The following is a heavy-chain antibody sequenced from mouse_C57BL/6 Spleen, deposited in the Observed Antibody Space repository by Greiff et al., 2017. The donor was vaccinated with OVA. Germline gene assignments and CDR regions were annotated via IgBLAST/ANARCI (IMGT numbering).Heavy chain of an antibody. D-gene: IGHD2-4*01. CDR2: ISRGGDYI. CDR1: GFTFSSYA. Sequence: EVHLVESGEGLVKPGGSLKLSCAASGFTFSSYAMSWVRQTPATRLAWVAYISRGGDYISYADTVKGRFTLSRDNARKTLYLQRSCLKSEGTAMYYCTRDREIYYDDGGFAYWGQGTLVTVSA. V-gene: IGHV5-9-1*02. J-gene: IGHJ3*01. CDR3: TRDREIYYDDGGFAY.